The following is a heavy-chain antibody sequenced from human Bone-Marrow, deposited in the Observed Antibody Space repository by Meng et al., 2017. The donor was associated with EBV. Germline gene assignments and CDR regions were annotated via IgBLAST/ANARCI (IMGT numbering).Heavy chain of an antibody. D-gene: IGHD3-3*01. V-gene: IGHV1-8*01. CDR1: GYTFTSYD. CDR3: ARGRLEARGYFDP. J-gene: IGHJ5*02. CDR2: MNPNSGNT. Sequence: QVQLVKAGGEVKKPGAPVKVSCKASGYTFTSYDINWVRQATGQGLEWMGWMNPNSGNTGYAQKFQGRVTMTRNTSISTAYMELSSLRSEDTAVYYCARGRLEARGYFDPWGQGTLVTVSS.